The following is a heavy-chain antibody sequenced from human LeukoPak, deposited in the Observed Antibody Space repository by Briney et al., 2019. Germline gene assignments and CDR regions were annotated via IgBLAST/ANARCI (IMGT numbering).Heavy chain of an antibody. CDR3: VRDPYEAY. Sequence: GGSLRLSCAVSGFTFTTYGMHWVRQAPGKGQESVAVRWYDGNNKYYADSVKGRFTISRDNSKNSLYLQMNSLRAEDTAVYYCVRDPYEAYWGQGTLVTVSS. CDR2: RWYDGNNK. CDR1: GFTFTTYG. D-gene: IGHD5-12*01. V-gene: IGHV3-33*01. J-gene: IGHJ4*02.